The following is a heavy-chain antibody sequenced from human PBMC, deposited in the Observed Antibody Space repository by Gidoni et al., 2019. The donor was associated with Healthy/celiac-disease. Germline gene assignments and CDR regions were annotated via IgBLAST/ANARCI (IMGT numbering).Heavy chain of an antibody. J-gene: IGHJ4*02. D-gene: IGHD1-26*01. V-gene: IGHV3-15*01. CDR3: TTGAVPVGADFDY. Sequence: EVQLVESGGGLVKPGGSLRLSCAASGFTFSNAWMSWVRQAPGKGLEWVGRIKSKTDGGTTDYAAPVKGRFTISRDDSKNTLYLQMNSLKTEDTAVYYCTTGAVPVGADFDYWGQGTLVTVSS. CDR2: IKSKTDGGTT. CDR1: GFTFSNAW.